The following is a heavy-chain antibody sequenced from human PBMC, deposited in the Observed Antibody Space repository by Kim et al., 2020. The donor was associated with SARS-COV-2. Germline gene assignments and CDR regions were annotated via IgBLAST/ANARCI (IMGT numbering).Heavy chain of an antibody. V-gene: IGHV2-70*01. CDR1: GFSLSTSGMC. CDR2: IDWDDDK. J-gene: IGHJ6*02. Sequence: SGPTLVNPTQTLTLTCTFSGFSLSTSGMCVSWIRQPPGKALEWLALIDWDDDKYYSTSLKTRLTISKDTSKNQVVLTMTNMDPVDTATYYCARMLKWLVHGGDYYYYGMDVWGQGTTVTVSS. D-gene: IGHD6-19*01. CDR3: ARMLKWLVHGGDYYYYGMDV.